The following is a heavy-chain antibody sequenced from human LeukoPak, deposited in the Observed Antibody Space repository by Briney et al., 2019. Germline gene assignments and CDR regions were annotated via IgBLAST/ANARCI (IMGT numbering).Heavy chain of an antibody. D-gene: IGHD3-9*01. CDR1: ASTFTDYC. J-gene: IGHJ4*02. V-gene: IGHV1-2*02. CDR3: ARAPLLTTYFLILTGSYKPNFDS. Sequence: GTSVKVSCNSSASTFTDYCLHWVRQAPGQGLEWMGWINLNNGDTNYEQKYQGRVTMTRDTSVNTGYMELRRLRSDERAIYYCARAPLLTTYFLILTGSYKPNFDSWGQGALVAVSS. CDR2: INLNNGDT.